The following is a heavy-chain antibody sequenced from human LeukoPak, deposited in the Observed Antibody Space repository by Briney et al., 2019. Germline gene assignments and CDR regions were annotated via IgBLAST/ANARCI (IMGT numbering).Heavy chain of an antibody. CDR1: GYTFTSYD. D-gene: IGHD2-21*02. CDR2: MNPNSGNT. CDR3: ARVPYCGGDCYNRYFDY. Sequence: ASVKVSCKASGYTFTSYDINWVRQATGQGLEWMGWMNPNSGNTGYAQKFQGRVTMTRNTSISTAYMGLSSLRSEDTAVYYCARVPYCGGDCYNRYFDYWGQGTLVTVSS. J-gene: IGHJ4*02. V-gene: IGHV1-8*01.